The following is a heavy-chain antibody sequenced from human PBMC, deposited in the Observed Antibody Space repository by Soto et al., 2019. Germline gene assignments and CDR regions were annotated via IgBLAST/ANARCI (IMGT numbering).Heavy chain of an antibody. CDR3: ARGGTPNDY. Sequence: QVQLVQSGAEVKKPGASVKVSCKASGYTFTNFGISWVRQAPGQGLEWMGWISAYNGNTNYAQNFQGRVTRTTDTATSTANWEWGRLRSGAAAGYAGARGGTPNDYWGQGTLVTVSS. J-gene: IGHJ4*02. V-gene: IGHV1-18*01. CDR2: ISAYNGNT. D-gene: IGHD2-15*01. CDR1: GYTFTNFG.